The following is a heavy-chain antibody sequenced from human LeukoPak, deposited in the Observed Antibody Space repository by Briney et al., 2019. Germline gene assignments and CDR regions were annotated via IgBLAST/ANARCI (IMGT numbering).Heavy chain of an antibody. CDR2: ISTSDGTT. V-gene: IGHV3-23*01. CDR3: AKGRTGFSYGYGIDY. Sequence: GGSLRLSCTASGFTFGDYVMSWVRQAPGKGLEWVSSISTSDGTTYYADSVKGRFTISRDNSKNTLYLQMNSLRAEDAAIYYCAKGRTGFSYGYGIDYWGQGTLVTVSS. J-gene: IGHJ4*02. D-gene: IGHD5-18*01. CDR1: GFTFGDYV.